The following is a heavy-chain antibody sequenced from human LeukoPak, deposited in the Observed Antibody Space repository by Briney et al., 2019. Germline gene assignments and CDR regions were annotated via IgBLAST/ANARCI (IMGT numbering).Heavy chain of an antibody. D-gene: IGHD4-17*01. CDR2: IWYDGSKR. CDR1: GFTFRSYG. J-gene: IGHJ4*02. V-gene: IGHV3-33*01. Sequence: GGSLRLSCAASGFTFRSYGLHWVRQPPGKGLEWVAVIWYDGSKRFYAESVKGRFTISRDSSQNTLYLQMTKLRVEDTAVYYCARVYGDYFDYWGQGALVTVSS. CDR3: ARVYGDYFDY.